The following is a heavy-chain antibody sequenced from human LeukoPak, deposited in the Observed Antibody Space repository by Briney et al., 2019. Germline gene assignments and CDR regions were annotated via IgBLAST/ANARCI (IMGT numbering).Heavy chain of an antibody. Sequence: PGGSLRLSCAAPGFTFSSYSMNWVRQAPGKGLDWVSSISSSSSYIYYADSVKGRFTISRDNAKNSLYLQMHSLRAEDTAVYYCARSYVDLRHWGQGTLVTVSS. D-gene: IGHD4-17*01. CDR2: ISSSSSYI. CDR1: GFTFSSYS. J-gene: IGHJ4*02. V-gene: IGHV3-21*01. CDR3: ARSYVDLRH.